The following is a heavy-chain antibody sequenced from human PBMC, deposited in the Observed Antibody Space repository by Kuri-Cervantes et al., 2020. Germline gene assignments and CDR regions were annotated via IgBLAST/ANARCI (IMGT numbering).Heavy chain of an antibody. CDR2: IYHNGDT. CDR1: GYSISSGYY. D-gene: IGHD4-17*01. J-gene: IGHJ2*01. Sequence: GSLRLSCAVSGYSISSGYYWGCIRQSPGKGLEYIGSIYHNGDTYYSPSLKSRVTISMDTSKNSLYLQMNSLRADDTVVYYCVRGDYILNWYFELWGRGTLVTVSS. V-gene: IGHV4-38-2*01. CDR3: VRGDYILNWYFEL.